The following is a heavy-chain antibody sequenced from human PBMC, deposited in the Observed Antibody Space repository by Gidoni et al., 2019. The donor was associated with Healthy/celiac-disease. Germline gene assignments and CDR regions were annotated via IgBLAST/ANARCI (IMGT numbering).Heavy chain of an antibody. CDR1: GFTFRSYG. V-gene: IGHV3-30*18. J-gene: IGHJ4*02. CDR3: AKGWARVGYYFDY. Sequence: QVQLVESGGGVVQPGRSLRLSCAASGFTFRSYGMHWVRQAPGKGLEWVAVISYDGSNKYYADSVKGRFTISRDNSKNTLYLQMNSLRAEDTAVYYCAKGWARVGYYFDYWGQGTLVTVSS. CDR2: ISYDGSNK.